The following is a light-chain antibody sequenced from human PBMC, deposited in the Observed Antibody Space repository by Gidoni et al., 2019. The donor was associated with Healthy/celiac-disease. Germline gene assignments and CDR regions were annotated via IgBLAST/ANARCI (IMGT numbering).Light chain of an antibody. V-gene: IGLV2-14*01. CDR3: SSYTSSSTVV. Sequence: QSALTQPASVSGSPGQSITISCTGTSSDVGGYNYVSWYQQHPGKAPKLMSYEVSNRPSGVSNRFSGSKSGNTASLTISGLQAEDEADYYCSSYTSSSTVVFGGGTKLTVL. CDR2: EVS. CDR1: SSDVGGYNY. J-gene: IGLJ2*01.